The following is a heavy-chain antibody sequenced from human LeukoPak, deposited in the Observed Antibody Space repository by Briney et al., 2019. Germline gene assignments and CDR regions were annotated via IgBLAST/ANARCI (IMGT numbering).Heavy chain of an antibody. D-gene: IGHD4-17*01. V-gene: IGHV4-59*01. CDR2: IDYSGST. Sequence: SETLSLTCTVSGGSISSYYWSWIRQPPGKGLEWIGYIDYSGSTNYNPSLKSRVTISVDTSKNQFSLKMTSVTAADTAVYYCARENPTQTTVIDIWGQGTMVTVSS. CDR3: ARENPTQTTVIDI. J-gene: IGHJ3*02. CDR1: GGSISSYY.